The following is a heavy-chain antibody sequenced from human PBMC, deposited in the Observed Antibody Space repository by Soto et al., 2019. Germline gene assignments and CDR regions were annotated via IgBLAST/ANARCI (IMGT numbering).Heavy chain of an antibody. J-gene: IGHJ6*02. CDR1: GFTVSSNY. D-gene: IGHD3-3*01. CDR3: ARDSRDDFWSGYRAGMDV. CDR2: IYSGGST. V-gene: IGHV3-53*01. Sequence: GGSLRLSCAASGFTVSSNYMSWVRQAPGKGLEWVSVIYSGGSTYYADSVKGRFTISRDNSKNTLYLQMNSLRAEDTAVYYCARDSRDDFWSGYRAGMDVWGQGTTVTVYS.